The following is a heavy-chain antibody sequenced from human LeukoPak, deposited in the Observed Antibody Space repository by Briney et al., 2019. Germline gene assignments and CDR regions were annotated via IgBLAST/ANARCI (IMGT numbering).Heavy chain of an antibody. Sequence: GGSLRLSCAASGFTFSSYWMSWVRQAPGKGLEWVAKIKQDGSEKYYVDSVKGRFTISRDNAKNSLCLQMNSLRAEDTAVYYCARGPTRANSSDYWGQGTLVTVSS. V-gene: IGHV3-7*01. CDR3: ARGPTRANSSDY. J-gene: IGHJ4*02. CDR1: GFTFSSYW. CDR2: IKQDGSEK. D-gene: IGHD2/OR15-2a*01.